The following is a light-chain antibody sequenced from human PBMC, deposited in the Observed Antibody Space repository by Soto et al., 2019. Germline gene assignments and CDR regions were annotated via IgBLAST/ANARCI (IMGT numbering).Light chain of an antibody. CDR2: AAS. CDR3: QQYNSYWT. Sequence: IQLTQSPSSLSASVGDRVSITCRASQAIRTALGWYQQKPGKAPKLLIYAASTLQSGVPSRFSGSGSGTEFTLTISSLQPDDFATYYCQQYNSYWTFGQGTKVDI. J-gene: IGKJ1*01. V-gene: IGKV1-17*01. CDR1: QAIRTA.